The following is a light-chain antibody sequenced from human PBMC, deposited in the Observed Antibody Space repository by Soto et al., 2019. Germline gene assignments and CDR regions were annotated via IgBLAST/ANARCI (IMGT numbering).Light chain of an antibody. Sequence: EIVMTQSPATLSVSPGERATLSCRASQSVSSNLALYQQKPGQAPRLLIYGASTRATGIPARFSGSGSGTEFTLTISSLQSEDFAVYYCQQYNNWPPKTFGQGTKVEIK. CDR3: QQYNNWPPKT. V-gene: IGKV3-15*01. CDR1: QSVSSN. J-gene: IGKJ1*01. CDR2: GAS.